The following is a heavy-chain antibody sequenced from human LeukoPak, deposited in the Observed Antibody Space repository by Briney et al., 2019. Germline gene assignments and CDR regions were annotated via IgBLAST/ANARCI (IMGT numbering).Heavy chain of an antibody. CDR2: IYYSGST. J-gene: IGHJ3*02. CDR1: GGSISSSSYY. CDR3: ARTYYYDSSGPDDAFDI. Sequence: SETLSLTCTVSGGSISSSSYYWGWIRQPPGKGLEWIGSIYYSGSTYYSPSLKSRVTISVDTSKNQFSLKLSSVTAADTAVYYCARTYYYDSSGPDDAFDIWGQGTMVTVSS. D-gene: IGHD3-22*01. V-gene: IGHV4-39*01.